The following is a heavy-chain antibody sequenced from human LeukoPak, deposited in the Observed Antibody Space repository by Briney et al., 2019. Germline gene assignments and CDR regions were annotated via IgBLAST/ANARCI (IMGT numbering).Heavy chain of an antibody. CDR2: IYYSGST. V-gene: IGHV4-39*01. Sequence: SETLSLTCTVSGVSTSGSSYYWGWIRQPPGKGLEWIGSIYYSGSTYYNPSLKSRVTISVDTSKNQFSLKLNSVTATDTAAYYCARHYGPWGQGTLVTVSS. CDR1: GVSTSGSSYY. J-gene: IGHJ4*02. CDR3: ARHYGP. D-gene: IGHD3-10*01.